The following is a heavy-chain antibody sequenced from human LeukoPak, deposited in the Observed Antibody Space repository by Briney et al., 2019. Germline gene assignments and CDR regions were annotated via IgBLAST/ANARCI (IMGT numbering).Heavy chain of an antibody. CDR2: INAYNGDT. J-gene: IGHJ5*02. V-gene: IGHV1-18*01. CDR1: GYTFTSYG. Sequence: ASVKVSCKASGYTFTSYGISWVRQAPGQGLEWMGWINAYNGDTDYAQNPQGRLTMTTETSTSTAYMELRSLRSDDTAVYYCARDGSGVWFDPWGQGTLLTVSS. CDR3: ARDGSGVWFDP. D-gene: IGHD3-10*01.